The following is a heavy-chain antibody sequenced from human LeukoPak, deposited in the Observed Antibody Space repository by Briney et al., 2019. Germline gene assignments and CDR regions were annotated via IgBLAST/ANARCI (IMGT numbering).Heavy chain of an antibody. CDR1: GYTFTGYY. D-gene: IGHD3-3*01. CDR2: IKPNSGDT. Sequence: GASVKVSCKASGYTFTGYYIHWVRQAPGQGLEWMGCIKPNSGDTNYAQKFQGRVTMTRDTSISTAYMELSRLRSDDAAVYYCARVFGRQLPDYWGQGTLVTVSS. J-gene: IGHJ4*02. V-gene: IGHV1-2*02. CDR3: ARVFGRQLPDY.